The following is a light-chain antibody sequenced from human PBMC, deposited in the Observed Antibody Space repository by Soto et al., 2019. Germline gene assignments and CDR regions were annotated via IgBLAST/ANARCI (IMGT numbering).Light chain of an antibody. Sequence: EIVMTQSPATLSVSPGERATLSCRTSQSVSSKLAWFQQKPGQAPRILIYDASNRATGIPARFSGSGAGTDFTLTISSLEPEDFALYYCQQRSNWPITFGQGTRLEIK. CDR2: DAS. CDR3: QQRSNWPIT. CDR1: QSVSSK. V-gene: IGKV3D-11*02. J-gene: IGKJ5*01.